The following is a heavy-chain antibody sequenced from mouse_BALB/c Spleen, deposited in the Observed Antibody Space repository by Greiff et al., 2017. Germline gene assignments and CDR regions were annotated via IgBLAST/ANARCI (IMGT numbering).Heavy chain of an antibody. CDR1: GFTFTDYY. V-gene: IGHV7-3*02. CDR3: ARAYEYDERVHAY. Sequence: EVHLVQSGGGLVQPGGSLRLSCATSGFTFTDYYMSWVRQPPGKALEWLGFIRNKANGSTTEYSASVKGRFTISRDNSQSILYLQMNTLRAEDSATYYCARAYEYDERVHAYWGQGTLVTVSA. D-gene: IGHD2-4*01. J-gene: IGHJ3*01. CDR2: IRNKANGSTT.